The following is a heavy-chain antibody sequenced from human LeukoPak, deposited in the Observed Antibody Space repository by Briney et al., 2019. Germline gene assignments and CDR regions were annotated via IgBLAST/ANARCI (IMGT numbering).Heavy chain of an antibody. V-gene: IGHV1-69*01. CDR2: IIPIFGSA. Sequence: SVKVSCKASGGTFRSYAISWVRQTPGQGLEWMGGIIPIFGSANYAQKFQGRVTLTADESTSTAYMELSSPRSEDTAVYYCASGMITFGGVIVIPPTFDYWGQGTLVTASS. CDR1: GGTFRSYA. D-gene: IGHD3-16*02. J-gene: IGHJ4*02. CDR3: ASGMITFGGVIVIPPTFDY.